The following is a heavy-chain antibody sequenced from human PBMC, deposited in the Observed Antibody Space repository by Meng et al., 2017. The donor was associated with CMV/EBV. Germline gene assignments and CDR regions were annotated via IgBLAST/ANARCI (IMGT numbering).Heavy chain of an antibody. D-gene: IGHD1-7*01. Sequence: GGSLRLSCAASGFTFSSYSMNWVRQAPGKGLEWVSSISSSSSCIYYADSVKGRFTISRDNAKNSLYLQMNSLRAEDTAVYYCARDLTGTTYYYYGMDVWGQGTTVTVSS. CDR2: ISSSSSCI. J-gene: IGHJ6*02. CDR1: GFTFSSYS. CDR3: ARDLTGTTYYYYGMDV. V-gene: IGHV3-21*01.